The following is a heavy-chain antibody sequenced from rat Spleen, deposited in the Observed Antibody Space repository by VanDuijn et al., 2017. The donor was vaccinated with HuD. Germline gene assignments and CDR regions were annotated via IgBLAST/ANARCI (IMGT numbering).Heavy chain of an antibody. CDR2: ISTGGGRT. CDR3: TREFWAPDY. D-gene: IGHD4-6*01. J-gene: IGHJ2*01. V-gene: IGHV5-27*01. CDR1: GFTFSDYY. Sequence: EVQLVESGGGLVQPGRSLKLSCAVSGFTFSDYYMAWVRQAPTKGLEWVAYISTGGGRTYYRDSVKGRFTISRDDAKSTLYLQMNSLRSEDTATYYCTREFWAPDYWGQGVMVTVSS.